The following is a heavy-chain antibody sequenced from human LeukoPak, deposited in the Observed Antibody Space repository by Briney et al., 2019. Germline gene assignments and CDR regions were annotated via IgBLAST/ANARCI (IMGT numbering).Heavy chain of an antibody. D-gene: IGHD2-21*01. CDR2: IRYDGSNK. V-gene: IGHV3-30*02. J-gene: IGHJ6*03. Sequence: GGSLRLSCAASGFTFSGYGMHWVRQAPGKGLEWVAFIRYDGSNKYYADSVKGRFTISRDNSKNTLYLQMNSLRAEDTAVYYCAKDGTFVVYYYYMDVWGKGTTVTVSS. CDR1: GFTFSGYG. CDR3: AKDGTFVVYYYYMDV.